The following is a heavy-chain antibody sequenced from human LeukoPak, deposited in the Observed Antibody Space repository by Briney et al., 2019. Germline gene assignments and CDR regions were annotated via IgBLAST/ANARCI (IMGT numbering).Heavy chain of an antibody. CDR3: AKERGYDILTGYPYDY. CDR1: GFTFSSYG. D-gene: IGHD3-9*01. CDR2: ISGSGGST. J-gene: IGHJ4*02. V-gene: IGHV3-23*01. Sequence: GGTLRLSCAASGFTFSSYGMSWVRQAPGKGLEWVSAISGSGGSTYYADSVKGRFTISRDNSKNTLYLQMNSLRAEDTALYYCAKERGYDILTGYPYDYWGQGTLVTVSS.